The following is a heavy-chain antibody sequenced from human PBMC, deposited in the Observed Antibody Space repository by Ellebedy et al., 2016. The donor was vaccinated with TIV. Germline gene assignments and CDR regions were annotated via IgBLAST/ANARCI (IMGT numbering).Heavy chain of an antibody. Sequence: PGGSLRLSCSGSGFTFSTYAMHWVRQAPGKGLEYVSAISGNGGSTYYADSVKGRFTISRDNSQNSLYLQMSSLRAEDTAVYYFVKVIATSDWPYYFHYWGQGTLVTVSS. CDR3: VKVIATSDWPYYFHY. J-gene: IGHJ4*02. V-gene: IGHV3-64D*09. CDR1: GFTFSTYA. CDR2: ISGNGGST. D-gene: IGHD2-21*01.